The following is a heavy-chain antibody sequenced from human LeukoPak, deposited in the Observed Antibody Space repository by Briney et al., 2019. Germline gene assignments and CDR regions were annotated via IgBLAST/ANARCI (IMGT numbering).Heavy chain of an antibody. V-gene: IGHV3-7*02. CDR2: IKEDGSEK. D-gene: IGHD1-1*01. CDR1: GFTFSSYW. J-gene: IGHJ3*02. Sequence: GGSLRLSCTASGFTFSSYWMSWVRQAPGKGLEWVAHIKEDGSEKYYVDSVKGRFTISRDNSKNTLYLQMNSLRAEDTAVYYCARGSLDGTYTFDIWGQGAMVTVSS. CDR3: ARGSLDGTYTFDI.